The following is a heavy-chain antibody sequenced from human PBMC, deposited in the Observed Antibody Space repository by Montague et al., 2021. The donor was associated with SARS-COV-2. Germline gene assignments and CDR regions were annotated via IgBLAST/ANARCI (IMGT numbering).Heavy chain of an antibody. CDR1: GFTFSSYA. Sequence: SLRLSCSASGFTFSSYAMHWVRQAPGKGLEWVAVISYDGSNKYYADSVXGRFTISRDNSKNTLYLQMNSLRAEDTAVYYCARGGFVQTGTTFDYWGQGTLVTVSS. CDR3: ARGGFVQTGTTFDY. D-gene: IGHD1-1*01. CDR2: ISYDGSNK. V-gene: IGHV3-30-3*01. J-gene: IGHJ4*02.